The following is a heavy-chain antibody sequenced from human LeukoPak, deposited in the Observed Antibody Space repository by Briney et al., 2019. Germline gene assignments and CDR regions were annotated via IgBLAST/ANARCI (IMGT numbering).Heavy chain of an antibody. Sequence: GGSLRLSCAASGFTFSSYWMSWVRQAPGKGLEWVANIKQDGSEKYYVDSVKGRFTISRDNAKNSLYLQMNSLRAEDTAVYYCARDKGLATDAFDIWGQGTMVTVSS. CDR2: IKQDGSEK. J-gene: IGHJ3*02. V-gene: IGHV3-7*01. CDR3: ARDKGLATDAFDI. CDR1: GFTFSSYW.